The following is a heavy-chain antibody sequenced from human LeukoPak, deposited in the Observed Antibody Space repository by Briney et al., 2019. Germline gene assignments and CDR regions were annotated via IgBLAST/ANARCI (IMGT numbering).Heavy chain of an antibody. V-gene: IGHV4-59*01. CDR1: GGSISSYY. J-gene: IGHJ3*02. D-gene: IGHD3-3*01. CDR3: ARVHRYDFWSGKHFDI. CDR2: IYYSGST. Sequence: SETLSLTCTVSGGSISSYYWSWIRQPPGKGLEWIGYIYYSGSTNYNPSLKSRVTISVDTSKNQFSLKLSSVTAADTAVYYCARVHRYDFWSGKHFDIWGQGTMVTVSS.